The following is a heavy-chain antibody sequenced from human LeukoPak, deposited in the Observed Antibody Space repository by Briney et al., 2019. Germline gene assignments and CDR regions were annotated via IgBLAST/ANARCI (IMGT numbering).Heavy chain of an antibody. CDR3: AKGGTAREYYFDY. V-gene: IGHV1-2*06. CDR2: INPNSGGT. D-gene: IGHD6-6*01. J-gene: IGHJ4*02. CDR1: GYTFTGYY. Sequence: GASVKVSCKASGYTFTGYYMHWVRQAPGQGLEWMGRINPNSGGTNYAQKFQGRVTMIRDTSISTAYMELSRLRSDDTAVYYCAKGGTAREYYFDYWGQGTLVTVSS.